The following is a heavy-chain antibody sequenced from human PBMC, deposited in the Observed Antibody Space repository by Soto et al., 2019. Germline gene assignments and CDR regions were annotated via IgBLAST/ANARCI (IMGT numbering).Heavy chain of an antibody. V-gene: IGHV3-23*01. CDR3: AKDRITMVRGVILWDY. Sequence: GGSLRLSCAASGFTFSSYSMTWVRQAPGKRLEWITAISGSGGSTYYAGSVKGRFTISRDNSKNTLYMQMNSLRAEDTAVYYCAKDRITMVRGVILWDYWGQGTLVTVSS. CDR2: ISGSGGST. CDR1: GFTFSSYS. D-gene: IGHD3-10*01. J-gene: IGHJ4*02.